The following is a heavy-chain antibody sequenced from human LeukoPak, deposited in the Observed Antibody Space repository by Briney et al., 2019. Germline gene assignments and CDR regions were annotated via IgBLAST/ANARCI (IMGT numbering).Heavy chain of an antibody. Sequence: SETLSLTCAVYGGSFSGHYWSWIRQPPGKGLEWIGEINHSGSTNYNPSLKSRVTISVDTSRNQFSLKLSSVTAADTAVYYCARGLVARADRRWNRRNYFDYWGQGTLVTVSS. CDR2: INHSGST. J-gene: IGHJ4*02. CDR3: ARGLVARADRRWNRRNYFDY. D-gene: IGHD1-14*01. CDR1: GGSFSGHY. V-gene: IGHV4-34*01.